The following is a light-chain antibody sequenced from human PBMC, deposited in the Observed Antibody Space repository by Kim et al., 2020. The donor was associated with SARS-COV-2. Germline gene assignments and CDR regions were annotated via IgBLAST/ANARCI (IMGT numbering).Light chain of an antibody. J-gene: IGKJ4*01. Sequence: EIVLTQSPAILSLSPGERATLSCRASQFIDTHLAWYQQKPGQPPRLLIFDASTRATGVPGRFSGSGSGTDFTLTISSLEPEDFAVYYCQQRTIWPPLTFGGGTKVDIK. CDR3: QQRTIWPPLT. CDR1: QFIDTH. CDR2: DAS. V-gene: IGKV3-11*01.